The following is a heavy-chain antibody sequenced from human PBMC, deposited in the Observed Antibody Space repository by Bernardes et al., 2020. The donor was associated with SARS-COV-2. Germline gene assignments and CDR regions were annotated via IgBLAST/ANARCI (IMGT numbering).Heavy chain of an antibody. J-gene: IGHJ4*02. CDR3: ARDSGGYDFDLAY. Sequence: ASVKVSCKASGYTFTGYYMHCVRQAAGQGLEWMGWINPNSGGTNYAQQFQGRVTMTRETSISTAYMELSRLSAGDTAVDYCARDSGGYDFDLAYWGQGTLVTVSS. CDR1: GYTFTGYY. V-gene: IGHV1-2*02. D-gene: IGHD5-12*01. CDR2: INPNSGGT.